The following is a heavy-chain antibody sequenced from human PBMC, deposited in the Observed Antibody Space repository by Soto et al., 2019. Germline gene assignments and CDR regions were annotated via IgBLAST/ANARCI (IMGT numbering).Heavy chain of an antibody. D-gene: IGHD3-16*02. V-gene: IGHV3-9*01. CDR3: AKGLHLWELSPPFDY. CDR2: ISWNSGSI. CDR1: GFTFDAYA. J-gene: IGHJ4*02. Sequence: EVQLVESGGGLVQPGRSLRLSCAASGFTFDAYAMHGGRQAPGKGLEWVSGISWNSGSIGYADSVKGRFTISRDNAKNSLYLQMNSLRAEDTALYYCAKGLHLWELSPPFDYWGQGNLVTVSS.